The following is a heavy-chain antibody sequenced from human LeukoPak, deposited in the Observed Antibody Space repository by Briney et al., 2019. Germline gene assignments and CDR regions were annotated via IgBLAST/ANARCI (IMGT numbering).Heavy chain of an antibody. CDR2: MNPNSGNT. CDR1: GYTFTSYD. D-gene: IGHD3-3*01. CDR3: ARGLREYDFWSGYSYWFDP. Sequence: ASVKVSCKASGYTFTSYDINWVRQATGQGLEWMGWMNPNSGNTGYAQKFQGRVTITRNTSISTAYMELSSLRSEDTAVYYCARGLREYDFWSGYSYWFDPWGQGTLVTVSS. J-gene: IGHJ5*02. V-gene: IGHV1-8*03.